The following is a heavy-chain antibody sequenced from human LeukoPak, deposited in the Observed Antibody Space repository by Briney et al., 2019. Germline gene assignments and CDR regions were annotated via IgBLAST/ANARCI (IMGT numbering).Heavy chain of an antibody. CDR3: TRAEGGYEYYDIST. V-gene: IGHV3-49*04. CDR2: IRSKAYGGTT. D-gene: IGHD3-9*01. Sequence: GGSLRLSCTASGFTFGDYAMSWVRQAPGKGLEWVGFIRSKAYGGTTEYAASVKGRFTISRDDSKSIAYLQMNSLKTEDTAVYYCTRAEGGYEYYDISTWGQGTLVTVSS. J-gene: IGHJ5*02. CDR1: GFTFGDYA.